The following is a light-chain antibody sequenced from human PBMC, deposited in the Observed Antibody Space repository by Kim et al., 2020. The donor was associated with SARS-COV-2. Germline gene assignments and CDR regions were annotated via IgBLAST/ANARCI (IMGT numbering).Light chain of an antibody. Sequence: LPPGERATLSCRARQSVSSYLAWYQQKPGQAPRLLIYDASNRATGIPARFSGSGSGTDFTLTIGSLEPEDFAVYYCQQRGNWPLTFGGGTKVDIK. CDR3: QQRGNWPLT. CDR1: QSVSSY. V-gene: IGKV3-11*01. J-gene: IGKJ4*01. CDR2: DAS.